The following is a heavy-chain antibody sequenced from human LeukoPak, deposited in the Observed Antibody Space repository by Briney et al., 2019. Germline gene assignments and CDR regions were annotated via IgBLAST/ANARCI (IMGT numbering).Heavy chain of an antibody. CDR2: INHSGST. D-gene: IGHD3-22*01. Sequence: SETLSLTCAVYGGSFSGYYWSWIRQPPGKGLEWIGEINHSGSTNYNPSLKSRVTISVDTSKNQFSLKLSSVTAADTAVYYCARGSLYYYDSSGYYLEYFQHWGQGTLVTVSS. V-gene: IGHV4-34*01. CDR3: ARGSLYYYDSSGYYLEYFQH. CDR1: GGSFSGYY. J-gene: IGHJ1*01.